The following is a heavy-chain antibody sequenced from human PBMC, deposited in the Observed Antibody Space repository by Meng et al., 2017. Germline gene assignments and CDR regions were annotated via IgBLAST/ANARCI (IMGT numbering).Heavy chain of an antibody. J-gene: IGHJ4*02. D-gene: IGHD2-15*01. CDR1: GGSVSSGSYY. V-gene: IGHV4-61*01. CDR2: IYYSGST. Sequence: QLRESGPGLVRPPGTLSSTCTVSGGSVSSGSYYWSWIRQPPGKGLEWIGYIYYSGSTNYNPSLKSRVTISVDTSKNQFSLKLSSVTAADTAVYYCARDCSGGSCYSIGVWGQGTLVTVSS. CDR3: ARDCSGGSCYSIGV.